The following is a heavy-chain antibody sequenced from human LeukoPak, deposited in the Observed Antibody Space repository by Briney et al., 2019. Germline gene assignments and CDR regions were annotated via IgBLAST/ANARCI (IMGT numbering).Heavy chain of an antibody. Sequence: GASVKVSCKASGYTFTSYGISWVRQAPGQGLEWMGWISAYNGNTNYAQKLQGRVTMTTDTSTSTAYMELRSLRSDDTAVYYCARWVPDSIGYYLFSGRGDYFDYWGQGTLVTVSS. CDR2: ISAYNGNT. CDR3: ARWVPDSIGYYLFSGRGDYFDY. J-gene: IGHJ4*02. V-gene: IGHV1-18*01. CDR1: GYTFTSYG. D-gene: IGHD3-22*01.